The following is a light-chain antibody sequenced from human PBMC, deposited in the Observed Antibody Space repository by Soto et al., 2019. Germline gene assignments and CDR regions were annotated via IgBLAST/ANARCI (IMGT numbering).Light chain of an antibody. CDR3: QQSYSTLYT. Sequence: DIQMTQSPSSLSASVGDRVTITCRASQSISSYLNWYQQKPGKAPKLLIYAASSLQSGVPSRFSGCGSGTDFTLTISSLQPEDFATYYCQQSYSTLYTFGQGTKVDIK. V-gene: IGKV1-39*01. CDR1: QSISSY. J-gene: IGKJ2*01. CDR2: AAS.